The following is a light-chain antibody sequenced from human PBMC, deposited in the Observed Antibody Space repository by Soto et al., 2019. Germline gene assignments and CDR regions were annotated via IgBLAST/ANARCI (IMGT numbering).Light chain of an antibody. CDR3: QQYGSPPWT. CDR1: QSVSSSY. CDR2: GAS. J-gene: IGKJ1*01. V-gene: IGKV3-20*01. Sequence: EIVLTQSPGTVSSSPGERATLSCMASQSVSSSYLAWYQQKPGQAPRLLIYGASSRATGIPDRFSGSGSGTDFTLTISRLEPEDFAVYYCQQYGSPPWTFGQGTKVDI.